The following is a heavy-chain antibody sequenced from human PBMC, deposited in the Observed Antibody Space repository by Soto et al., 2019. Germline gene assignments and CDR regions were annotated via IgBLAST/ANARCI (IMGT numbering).Heavy chain of an antibody. CDR1: GYTFTSYG. Sequence: ASVKVSCKASGYTFTSYGISWVRQAPGQGLEWMGWISAYNGNTNYAQKLQGRVTMTTDTSTSTAYMELRSLRSDDTAVYYCEREGVGRFFTMVPAAFDSGGRGPLDPVSS. D-gene: IGHD3-10*01. CDR3: EREGVGRFFTMVPAAFDS. J-gene: IGHJ4*02. V-gene: IGHV1-18*01. CDR2: ISAYNGNT.